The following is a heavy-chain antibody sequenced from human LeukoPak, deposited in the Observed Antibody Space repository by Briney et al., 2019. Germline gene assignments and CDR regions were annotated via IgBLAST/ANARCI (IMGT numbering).Heavy chain of an antibody. V-gene: IGHV3-9*01. J-gene: IGHJ4*02. CDR2: ISWNSGSI. CDR1: GFTFSDYY. D-gene: IGHD1-26*01. CDR3: AKDASGSIDY. Sequence: GGSLRLSCAASGFTFSDYYMSWIRQAPGKGLEWVSTISWNSGSIGYADSVKGRFTISRDNAKNSLYLQMNSLRAEDTALYYCAKDASGSIDYWGQGTLVTVSS.